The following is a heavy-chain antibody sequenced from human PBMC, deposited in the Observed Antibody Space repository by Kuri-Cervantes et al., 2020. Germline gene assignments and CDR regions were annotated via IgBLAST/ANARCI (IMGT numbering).Heavy chain of an antibody. Sequence: ASVKVSCKASGYTFTSYGISWVRQAPGQGLEWMGWISAYNGNTNYAQKLQGRVTMTTDTSTSTAYMELRSLRSDDTAVYYCARVQGPANFGIFTLPYWYFDLWGRGTLVTVSS. CDR3: ARVQGPANFGIFTLPYWYFDL. CDR1: GYTFTSYG. CDR2: ISAYNGNT. V-gene: IGHV1-18*01. D-gene: IGHD3-3*01. J-gene: IGHJ2*01.